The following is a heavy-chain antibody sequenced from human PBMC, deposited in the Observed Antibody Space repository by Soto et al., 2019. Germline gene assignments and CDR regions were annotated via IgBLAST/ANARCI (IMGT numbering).Heavy chain of an antibody. J-gene: IGHJ5*02. CDR2: IRSSGCST. CDR3: AKDLGSSSWYDVDVDWFDH. D-gene: IGHD6-13*01. V-gene: IGHV3-23*01. CDR1: GFTFSSYA. Sequence: GGSLRLSCAASGFTFSSYAMRWVRQSPGKGLEWVSAIRSSGCSTYYADSVKGRFTISRDNSKNTLYLQMNSLRAEDTAVYYCAKDLGSSSWYDVDVDWFDHWGQGTLVTVSS.